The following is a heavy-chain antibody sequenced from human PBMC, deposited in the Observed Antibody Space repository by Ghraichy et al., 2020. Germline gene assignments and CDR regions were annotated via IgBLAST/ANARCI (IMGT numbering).Heavy chain of an antibody. Sequence: SETLSLTCTVSDDSISSYHWSWVRQPAGRGLEWIGRVYNSGSTFYNPSLKSRVTMSVDPSKNQVSLKLKSVTAADTGVYYCARDGYCSSTSCYSAYYYGLEVWRQGTPVTVSS. D-gene: IGHD2-2*03. CDR1: DDSISSYH. J-gene: IGHJ6*02. CDR3: ARDGYCSSTSCYSAYYYGLEV. V-gene: IGHV4-4*07. CDR2: VYNSGST.